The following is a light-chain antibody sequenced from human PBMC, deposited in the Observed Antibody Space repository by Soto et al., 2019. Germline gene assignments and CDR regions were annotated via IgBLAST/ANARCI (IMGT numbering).Light chain of an antibody. CDR1: SSDIGGYNY. CDR3: SSFTSRHTYV. J-gene: IGLJ1*01. CDR2: DVS. Sequence: QSALTQPASVSGSPGQSTTISCTGTSSDIGGYNYVSWYQQLPGEAPKLIIYDVSDRPSGVSTRFSGSKSGNTASLTISGLQDEDEDDYYCSSFTSRHTYVFGTGTKVTVL. V-gene: IGLV2-14*01.